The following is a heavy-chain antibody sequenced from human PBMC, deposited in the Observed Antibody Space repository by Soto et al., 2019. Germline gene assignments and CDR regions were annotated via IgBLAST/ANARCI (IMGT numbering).Heavy chain of an antibody. CDR3: ARLSGDSWFYF. V-gene: IGHV6-1*01. D-gene: IGHD6-25*01. CDR1: GDSVSSNSAT. CDR2: TYYRSRWFN. J-gene: IGHJ5*01. Sequence: SQTLSLTCAISGDSVSSNSATWDWIRQSPSRGLEWLGRTYYRSRWFNDYAGSVKGRITINPDTSNNQFSLQLTSLSPDDTAVDYCARLSGDSWFYFWGKGTRVTVAS.